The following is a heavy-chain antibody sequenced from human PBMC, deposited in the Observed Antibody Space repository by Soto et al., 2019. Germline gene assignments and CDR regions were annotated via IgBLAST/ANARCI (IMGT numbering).Heavy chain of an antibody. D-gene: IGHD3-10*01. CDR2: IYYSGST. V-gene: IGHV4-30-4*01. CDR3: ARLPTMDHDAFDI. Sequence: SETLSLTCTVSGGSISSGDYYWSWIRQPPGKGLEWIGYIYYSGSTYYNPSLKSRVTISVDTSKNQFSLKLSSVTAADTAVYFCARLPTMDHDAFDIRAQRTTGTVSS. J-gene: IGHJ3*02. CDR1: GGSISSGDYY.